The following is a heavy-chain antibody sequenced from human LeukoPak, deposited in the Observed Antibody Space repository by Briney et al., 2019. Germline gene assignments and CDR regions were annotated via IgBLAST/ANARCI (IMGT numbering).Heavy chain of an antibody. CDR3: ARGGNPLEGCDY. D-gene: IGHD4-23*01. CDR2: IMPIFGIP. V-gene: IGHV1-69*10. Sequence: GASVKVSCKASGGTFSSYAISWVRQAPGQGLEWMGGIMPIFGIPNYARKFQGRVTITADKSTSTAYMELSSLRSEDTAVYYCARGGNPLEGCDYWGQGTLVTVSS. J-gene: IGHJ4*02. CDR1: GGTFSSYA.